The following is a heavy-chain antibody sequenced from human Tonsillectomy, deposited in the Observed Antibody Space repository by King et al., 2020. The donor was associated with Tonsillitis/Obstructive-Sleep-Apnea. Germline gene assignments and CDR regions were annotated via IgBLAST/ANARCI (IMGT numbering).Heavy chain of an antibody. J-gene: IGHJ3*02. CDR3: ARDVNRLEWLFSVLSPDAFDI. CDR2: INTNTGNP. CDR1: GYTFTSYA. D-gene: IGHD3-3*01. Sequence: QLVQSGSELKKPGASVKVSCKASGYTFTSYAMNWVRQAPGQGLEWMGWINTNTGNPTYAQGFTGRVVFSLDTSVSTAYLQISSLKAEDTAVYYCARDVNRLEWLFSVLSPDAFDIWGQGTMVTVSS. V-gene: IGHV7-4-1*02.